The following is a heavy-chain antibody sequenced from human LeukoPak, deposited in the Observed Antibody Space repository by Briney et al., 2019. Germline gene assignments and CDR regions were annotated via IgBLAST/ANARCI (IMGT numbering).Heavy chain of an antibody. CDR2: INPSGGST. CDR3: AREGCSGGSCYRDWFDP. V-gene: IGHV1-46*01. J-gene: IGHJ5*02. D-gene: IGHD2-15*01. Sequence: ASVKVSCKASGYNFTGYYMHWVRQAPGQGLEWMGIINPSGGSTSYAQKFQGRVTMTRDTSTSTVYMELSSLRSEDTAVYYCAREGCSGGSCYRDWFDPWGQGTLVTVSS. CDR1: GYNFTGYY.